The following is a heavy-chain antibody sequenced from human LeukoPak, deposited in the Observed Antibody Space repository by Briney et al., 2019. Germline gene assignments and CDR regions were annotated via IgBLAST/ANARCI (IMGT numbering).Heavy chain of an antibody. V-gene: IGHV3-21*01. CDR1: GFTFSSYS. CDR2: ISGSSSNI. D-gene: IGHD2-15*01. J-gene: IGHJ4*02. Sequence: GGSLRLSCAASGFTFSSYSMNWVRQAPGKGREWVSSISGSSSNIYYADSVKGRFTISRDNAKNSLYLQMNSLRAEDTAVYYCARPLGYCTSGSCFPDYWGQGTLVTVSS. CDR3: ARPLGYCTSGSCFPDY.